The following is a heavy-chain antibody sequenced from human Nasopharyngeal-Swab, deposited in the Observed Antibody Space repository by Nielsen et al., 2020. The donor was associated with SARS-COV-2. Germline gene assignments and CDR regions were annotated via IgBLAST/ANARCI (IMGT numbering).Heavy chain of an antibody. Sequence: ASVKVSCKASGYTFTSYGISWVRQAPGQGLEWMGWISAYNGNTNYAQKLQGRVTMTTDTSTSTVYMELRSLRSDDTAVYYCARDRQDSSGYEPFDYWGQGTLVTVSS. J-gene: IGHJ4*02. CDR1: GYTFTSYG. V-gene: IGHV1-18*04. CDR2: ISAYNGNT. D-gene: IGHD3-22*01. CDR3: ARDRQDSSGYEPFDY.